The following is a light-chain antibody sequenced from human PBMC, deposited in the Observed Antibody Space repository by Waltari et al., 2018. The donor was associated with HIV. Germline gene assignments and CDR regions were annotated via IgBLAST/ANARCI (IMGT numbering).Light chain of an antibody. J-gene: IGLJ2*01. CDR1: SSNIGAGHD. CDR2: GNN. V-gene: IGLV1-40*01. CDR3: HCTDSSLMGPVV. Sequence: QSVLTQPPSVSGAPGQRVTISCTGNSSNIGAGHDVHWYRQLPGTAPKFLISGNNVPPPGVPDRFSGSNSGTSASLVITGLQADDEAVYYCHCTDSSLMGPVVFGGGTKLTVL.